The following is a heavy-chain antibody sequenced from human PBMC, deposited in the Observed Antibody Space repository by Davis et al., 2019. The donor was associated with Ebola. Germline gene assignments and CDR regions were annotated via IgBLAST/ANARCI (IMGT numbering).Heavy chain of an antibody. CDR3: ARKLGYYYYCGMDV. CDR2: ISSSGSTI. D-gene: IGHD6-13*01. Sequence: GESLKISCAASGFTFSDYYMSWIRQAPGKGLEWVSYISSSGSTIYYADSVKGRFTISRDNAKNSLYLQMNSLRAEDTAVYYCARKLGYYYYCGMDVWGQGTTVTVSS. CDR1: GFTFSDYY. J-gene: IGHJ6*02. V-gene: IGHV3-11*01.